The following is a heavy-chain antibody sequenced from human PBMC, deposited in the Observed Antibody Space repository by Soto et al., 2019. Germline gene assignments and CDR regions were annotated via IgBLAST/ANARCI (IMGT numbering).Heavy chain of an antibody. CDR2: ISAYNGNT. CDR1: GYTFTSYG. V-gene: IGHV1-18*01. Sequence: QVQLVQSGAEVKKPGASVKVSCKASGYTFTSYGISWVRQAPGQGLEWMGWISAYNGNTNYAQKLQGRVTMTTDTSTSKAYMELRSLSSDDTAVDYCARAPRSSWYAPWGQGTLVTVSS. D-gene: IGHD6-13*01. J-gene: IGHJ5*02. CDR3: ARAPRSSWYAP.